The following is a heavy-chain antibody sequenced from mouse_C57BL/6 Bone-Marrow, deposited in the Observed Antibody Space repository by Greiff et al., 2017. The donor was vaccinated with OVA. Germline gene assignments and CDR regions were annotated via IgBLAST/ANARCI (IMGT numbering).Heavy chain of an antibody. J-gene: IGHJ3*01. CDR2: IYPGSGST. V-gene: IGHV1-55*01. Sequence: QVQLQQPGAELVKPGASVKMSCKASGYTFTSYWITWVKQRPGQSLEWIGDIYPGSGSTNYNEKFKSKATLTVDTSSSTAYMQLSSLTSEDSAVYYCARRLGYYGSSYAYWGQGTLVTVSA. CDR1: GYTFTSYW. D-gene: IGHD1-1*01. CDR3: ARRLGYYGSSYAY.